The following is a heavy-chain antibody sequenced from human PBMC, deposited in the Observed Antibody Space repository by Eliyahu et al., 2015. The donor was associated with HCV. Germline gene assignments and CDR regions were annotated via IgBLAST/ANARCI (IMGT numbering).Heavy chain of an antibody. V-gene: IGHV4-31*03. J-gene: IGHJ4*02. CDR3: ARARGRGYSYGWDYFDY. D-gene: IGHD5-18*01. CDR2: LYYSGST. Sequence: LQESGPGLVKPSQTLSLTCTVSGGSISSGGYYWSWIRQHPGKGLEWIGFLYYSGSTYLQPVPQSRVTLSVDPSKNQFSLKLSSVTAADTAVYYCARARGRGYSYGWDYFDYWGQGTLVTVSS. CDR1: GGSISSGGYY.